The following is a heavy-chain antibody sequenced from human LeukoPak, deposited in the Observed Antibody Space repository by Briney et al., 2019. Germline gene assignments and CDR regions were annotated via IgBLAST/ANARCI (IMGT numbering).Heavy chain of an antibody. CDR1: GDPVSSRSYY. Sequence: SETLSLTCTVSGDPVSSRSYYWSWIRQPPGKGLEWIGYIYYSGSTNYNPSLKSRVTISIDTARNQFSLKLNSVTTADTAVYYCARAGYSYVNVPFWGQGTLVIVSS. D-gene: IGHD5-18*01. V-gene: IGHV4-61*01. J-gene: IGHJ4*02. CDR2: IYYSGST. CDR3: ARAGYSYVNVPF.